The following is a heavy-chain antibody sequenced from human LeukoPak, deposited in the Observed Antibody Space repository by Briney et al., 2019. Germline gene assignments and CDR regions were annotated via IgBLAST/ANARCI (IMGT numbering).Heavy chain of an antibody. Sequence: SQTLSLTCTVSGGSISSGSYYWSWIRRPAGKGLEWIGRIYTSGCTNYNPSLKSRVTISVDTSKNQFSLKLSSVTAADTAVYYCARDSLIVVVPAAIWESGWFDPWGQGTLVTVSS. CDR1: GGSISSGSYY. J-gene: IGHJ5*02. D-gene: IGHD2-2*02. V-gene: IGHV4-61*02. CDR3: ARDSLIVVVPAAIWESGWFDP. CDR2: IYTSGCT.